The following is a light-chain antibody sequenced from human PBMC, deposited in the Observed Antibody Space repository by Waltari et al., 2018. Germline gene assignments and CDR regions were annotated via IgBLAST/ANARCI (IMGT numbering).Light chain of an antibody. CDR2: DAS. Sequence: IVLTQSPATLSLSPGERATLSCRASQSVRTYLACYQQQPDQPPRLLIYDASNRAAGIPARFSSGRSGTDYTLTISSLQPEDVALYYCQQRYNSPGGAFGGGTRVEI. J-gene: IGKJ4*01. CDR1: QSVRTY. CDR3: QQRYNSPGGA. V-gene: IGKV3-11*01.